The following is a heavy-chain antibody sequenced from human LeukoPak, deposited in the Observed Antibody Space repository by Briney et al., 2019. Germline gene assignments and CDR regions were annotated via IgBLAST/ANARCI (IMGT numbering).Heavy chain of an antibody. CDR2: IKQDGSET. CDR1: GFTFTDYW. D-gene: IGHD3-10*01. Sequence: GGSLRLSCAASGFTFTDYWISWVRQAPGKGLEWVANIKQDGSETSYVDSVKGRFTISRDNAKNAVFLQMNSLRVEDTAVYYCAREGVGGFDHWGQGTLVTVSS. J-gene: IGHJ4*02. V-gene: IGHV3-7*01. CDR3: AREGVGGFDH.